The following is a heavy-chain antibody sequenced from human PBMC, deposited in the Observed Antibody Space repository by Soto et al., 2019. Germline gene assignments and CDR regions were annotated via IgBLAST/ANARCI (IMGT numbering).Heavy chain of an antibody. Sequence: GASVKVSCKASGYTFTSYAMHWVRQAPGQRLEWMGWINAGNGNTKYSQKFQGRVTITRDTSASTAYMELSSLRSEDTAVYYCAREPAATYYFDYWGQGTLVTVSS. CDR3: AREPAATYYFDY. D-gene: IGHD2-2*01. CDR2: INAGNGNT. V-gene: IGHV1-3*01. CDR1: GYTFTSYA. J-gene: IGHJ4*02.